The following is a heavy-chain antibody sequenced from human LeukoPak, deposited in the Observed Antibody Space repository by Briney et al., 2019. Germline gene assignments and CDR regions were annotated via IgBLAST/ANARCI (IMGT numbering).Heavy chain of an antibody. D-gene: IGHD5-18*01. Sequence: PSGTLSLTCDVSDGSISSSNWWSWVRQSPGKGLEWIGEIYHSGTANYNPSLKSRVTISVDTSKNQFSLKLSSVTAADTAVYYCARHVGYSYGDAFDIWGQGTMVTVSS. CDR3: ARHVGYSYGDAFDI. V-gene: IGHV4-4*02. CDR1: DGSISSSNW. CDR2: IYHSGTA. J-gene: IGHJ3*02.